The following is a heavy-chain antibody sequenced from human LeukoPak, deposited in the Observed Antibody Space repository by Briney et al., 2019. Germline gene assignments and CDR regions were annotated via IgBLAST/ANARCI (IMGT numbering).Heavy chain of an antibody. J-gene: IGHJ4*02. CDR3: ARVHNSSGYYYAFDY. D-gene: IGHD3-22*01. CDR2: IYYSGST. V-gene: IGHV4-30-4*01. CDR1: GGSICSGDYY. Sequence: SETLSLTCTVSGGSICSGDYYWSWIRQPPGKGLEWIGYIYYSGSTYYNPSLKSRVTISVDTSKNQFSLKLSSVTAADTAVYYCARVHNSSGYYYAFDYWGQGTLVTVSS.